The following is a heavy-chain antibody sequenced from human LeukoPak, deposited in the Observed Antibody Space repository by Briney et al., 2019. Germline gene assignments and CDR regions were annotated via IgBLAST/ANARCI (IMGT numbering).Heavy chain of an antibody. J-gene: IGHJ4*02. V-gene: IGHV4-39*01. CDR1: GGSISSSSYY. CDR2: IYYNGST. CDR3: ARQRGYSYGFPYYFDY. Sequence: SETLSLTCTVSGGSISSSSYYWGWIRQPPGKGLEWIGSIYYNGSTYYNPSLKSRVTISVDTSKNQFSLKLSSVTAADTAVYYCARQRGYSYGFPYYFDYWGQGTLVTVSS. D-gene: IGHD5-18*01.